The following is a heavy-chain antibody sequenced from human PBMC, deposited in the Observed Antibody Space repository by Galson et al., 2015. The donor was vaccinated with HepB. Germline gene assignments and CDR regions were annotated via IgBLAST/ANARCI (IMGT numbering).Heavy chain of an antibody. D-gene: IGHD6-13*01. J-gene: IGHJ6*02. CDR3: AKEGGAAAWYYYGMDV. V-gene: IGHV3-23*01. Sequence: SLRLSCAASGFTFSSYAMSWVRQAPGKGLEWVSAISGSGGSTYYADSVKGRFTISRDNSKNTLYLQMNSLRAEDTAVYYCAKEGGAAAWYYYGMDVWGQGTTVTVSS. CDR2: ISGSGGST. CDR1: GFTFSSYA.